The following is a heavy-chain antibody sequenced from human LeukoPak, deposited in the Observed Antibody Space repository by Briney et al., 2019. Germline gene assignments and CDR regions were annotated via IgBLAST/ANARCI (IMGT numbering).Heavy chain of an antibody. Sequence: GGSLRLSCAASGFTFSNYWVTWVRQAPGKGLELVANIKQDGSEKYYVDSVKGRFTISRDNAKNSLYLQMNSLKAEDTAVYYCARDPSALAGFFDYWGQGTLVTVSS. J-gene: IGHJ4*02. CDR1: GFTFSNYW. CDR2: IKQDGSEK. CDR3: ARDPSALAGFFDY. V-gene: IGHV3-7*01. D-gene: IGHD6-19*01.